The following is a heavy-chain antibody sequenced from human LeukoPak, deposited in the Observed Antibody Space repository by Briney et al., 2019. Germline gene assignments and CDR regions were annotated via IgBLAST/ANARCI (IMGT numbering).Heavy chain of an antibody. CDR1: RYTFTSYG. D-gene: IGHD2-2*01. Sequence: ASVKVSCMASRYTFTSYGISWVRQAPGQGLEWMGWISAYNGNTNYAQKLQGRVTMTTDTSTSTAYMELRSLRSDDTAVYYCARGYCSSTSCYDEDYFDYWGQGTLVTVSS. V-gene: IGHV1-18*01. CDR2: ISAYNGNT. J-gene: IGHJ4*02. CDR3: ARGYCSSTSCYDEDYFDY.